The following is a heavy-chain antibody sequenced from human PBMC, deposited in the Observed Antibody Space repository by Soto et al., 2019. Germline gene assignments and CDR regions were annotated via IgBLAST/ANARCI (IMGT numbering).Heavy chain of an antibody. CDR3: ARTYDFRWFDP. CDR1: GDSISSTDW. Sequence: SETLSLTYGVSGDSISSTDWWSWVRQPPGKGLEWIGEIYHSGSTKYNSSLKSRVTMSVDKSKNQFSLELTSVTAADTAVYYCARTYDFRWFDPWGQGTLVTGSS. V-gene: IGHV4-4*02. D-gene: IGHD3-3*01. J-gene: IGHJ5*02. CDR2: IYHSGST.